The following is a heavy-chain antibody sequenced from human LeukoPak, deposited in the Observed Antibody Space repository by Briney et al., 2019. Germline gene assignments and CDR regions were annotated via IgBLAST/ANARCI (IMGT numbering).Heavy chain of an antibody. V-gene: IGHV4-59*11. CDR1: GGSISSHY. D-gene: IGHD3-3*01. CDR2: IYYSGST. J-gene: IGHJ6*03. CDR3: ARGGSKVGLYYDFWSGYFPPYYYMDV. Sequence: PAETLCLTCTVSGGSISSHYWSWIRQTPGKGLEWIGYIYYSGSTKYNPSLKSRVTISVDTSKTQFSLKLSSVTAADTAVYYCARGGSKVGLYYDFWSGYFPPYYYMDVWGKGTTVTVSS.